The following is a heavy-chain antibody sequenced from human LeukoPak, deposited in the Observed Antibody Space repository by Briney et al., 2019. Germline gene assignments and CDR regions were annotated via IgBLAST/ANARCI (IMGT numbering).Heavy chain of an antibody. Sequence: PSETLSLTCTVSGGSISSYYWSWIRQPPGKGLEWIGYIYYSGSTNYNPSLKSRVTLSVDTSKNQFSLKLSSVTAADTAVYYCARDPQGYDFWSGPKSWFDPWGQGTLVTVSS. CDR1: GGSISSYY. J-gene: IGHJ5*02. CDR3: ARDPQGYDFWSGPKSWFDP. CDR2: IYYSGST. D-gene: IGHD3-3*01. V-gene: IGHV4-59*01.